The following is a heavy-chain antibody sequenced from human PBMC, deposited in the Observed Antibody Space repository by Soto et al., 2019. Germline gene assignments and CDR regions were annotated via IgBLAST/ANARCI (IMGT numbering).Heavy chain of an antibody. CDR2: IWYDGSNK. Sequence: GGSLRLSCAASGFTFSSYGMHWVRQAPSKGLEWVAVIWYDGSNKYYADSVKGRFTISRDNSKNTLYLQMNSLRAEDTAVYYCARETRIPRRGGPLRYFDLWGRGTLVTVSS. V-gene: IGHV3-33*01. CDR3: ARETRIPRRGGPLRYFDL. J-gene: IGHJ2*01. D-gene: IGHD6-6*01. CDR1: GFTFSSYG.